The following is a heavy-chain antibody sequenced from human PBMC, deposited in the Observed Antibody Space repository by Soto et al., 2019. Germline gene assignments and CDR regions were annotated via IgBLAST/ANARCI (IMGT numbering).Heavy chain of an antibody. Sequence: PSETLSLTCTVSGCSLSSYYWSWVRQPPGKGLEWIGYIYYSGSTNYNPSLKSRVTISVDTSKNQFSLKLSSVTAADTAVYYCARVAYYDFWSGYYTGFDYWGQGTLVTVSS. CDR1: GCSLSSYY. D-gene: IGHD3-3*01. J-gene: IGHJ4*02. CDR2: IYYSGST. V-gene: IGHV4-59*01. CDR3: ARVAYYDFWSGYYTGFDY.